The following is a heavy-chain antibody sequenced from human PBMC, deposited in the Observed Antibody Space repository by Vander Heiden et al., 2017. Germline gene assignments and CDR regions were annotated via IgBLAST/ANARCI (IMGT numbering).Heavy chain of an antibody. D-gene: IGHD3-22*01. V-gene: IGHV4-34*01. CDR3: ARDSHYYDSSGYLNWFDP. Sequence: QVQLQQWGAGLLKPSETLYLTCADYGGSFSGYYWTWIRQPPGKRRERIEEINYSGSTNYNPSLKSRVTISVDTSKNQFSLKLGSVTAADTAVYYCARDSHYYDSSGYLNWFDPWGQGTLVTVSS. J-gene: IGHJ5*02. CDR2: INYSGST. CDR1: GGSFSGYY.